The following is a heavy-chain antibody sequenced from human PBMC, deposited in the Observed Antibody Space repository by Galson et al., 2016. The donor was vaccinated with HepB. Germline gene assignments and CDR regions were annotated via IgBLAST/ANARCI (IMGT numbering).Heavy chain of an antibody. J-gene: IGHJ4*02. Sequence: SLRLSCAASGFTFTSYSIHWVRQAPGKGLQWIAVISYDGGSKFFADLVKDRFSISRDNSKKTLSLQMNDLRVEDTAVYYCARSFAYGDPPFDSCGQGTLVTVSA. D-gene: IGHD4-17*01. CDR2: ISYDGGSK. V-gene: IGHV3-30-3*01. CDR1: GFTFTSYS. CDR3: ARSFAYGDPPFDS.